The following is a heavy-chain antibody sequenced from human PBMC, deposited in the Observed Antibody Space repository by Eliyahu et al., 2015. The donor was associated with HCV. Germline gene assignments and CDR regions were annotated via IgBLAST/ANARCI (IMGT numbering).Heavy chain of an antibody. D-gene: IGHD3-3*01. Sequence: QVQLQQWGAGLLKSSETLSLTCAVYGGSFSTYYWSWIRQPPGKGLEWIGEINHNGGTNYNPSLKSRVTMSVGTSKNQFSLKVSSVTAADTAVYYCARDDRDTFAFNIWGQGTMVTVSS. CDR1: GGSFSTYY. V-gene: IGHV4-34*01. J-gene: IGHJ3*02. CDR2: INHNGGT. CDR3: ARDDRDTFAFNI.